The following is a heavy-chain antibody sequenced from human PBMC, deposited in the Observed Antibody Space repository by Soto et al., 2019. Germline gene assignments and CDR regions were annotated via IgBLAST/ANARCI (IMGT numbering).Heavy chain of an antibody. CDR2: MGTDGITT. CDR1: GFTFSTYG. CDR3: ARQSWGGGGMDV. V-gene: IGHV3-33*08. D-gene: IGHD3-16*01. Sequence: QVQLVESGGGVVQPGRSLRLSCAASGFTFSTYGMHWVRQAPGKGLEWVAVMGTDGITTFYADSVKGRFTISRDNSKNTLFLQMNSLRADDTAVYYCARQSWGGGGMDVWGQGTTVTVSS. J-gene: IGHJ6*02.